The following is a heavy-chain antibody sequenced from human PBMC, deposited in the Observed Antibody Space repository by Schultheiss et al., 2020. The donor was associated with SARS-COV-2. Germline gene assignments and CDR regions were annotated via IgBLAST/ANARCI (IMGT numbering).Heavy chain of an antibody. CDR1: GGSISSYY. D-gene: IGHD3-22*01. V-gene: IGHV4-59*01. Sequence: SETLSLTCTVSGGSISSYYWGWIRQPPGKGLEWIGSIYYSGSTNYNPSLKSRVTISVDTSKNQFSLKLSSVTAADTAVYYCARGLDDSSGYLDYWGQGTLVTVSS. CDR2: IYYSGST. J-gene: IGHJ4*02. CDR3: ARGLDDSSGYLDY.